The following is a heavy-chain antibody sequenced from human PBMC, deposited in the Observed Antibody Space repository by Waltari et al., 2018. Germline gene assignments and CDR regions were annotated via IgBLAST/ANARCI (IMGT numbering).Heavy chain of an antibody. J-gene: IGHJ6*03. CDR1: GGIFISQP. CDR2: IIPLFATT. CDR3: AADEIQLDRQNSYYHMDV. D-gene: IGHD1-1*01. V-gene: IGHV1-69*01. Sequence: QVQLVQSGAEVKRPGSSVTVSCKASGGIFISQPISWVRRAPGQGLEWMGGIIPLFATTNYAPRFQGRLTITADESSSTAYMELSNLRSEDTAVYYCAADEIQLDRQNSYYHMDVWGEGTTVIVSS.